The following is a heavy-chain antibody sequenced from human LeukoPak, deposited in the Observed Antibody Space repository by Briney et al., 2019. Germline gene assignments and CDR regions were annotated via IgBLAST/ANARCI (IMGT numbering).Heavy chain of an antibody. Sequence: GGSLRLSCAASGFTFSSYWMIWVRQAPGKGLEWVANIKQDGSEKYYVDSVKGRFTISRDSARNSLYLQMNSLRAEDTAVYYCAKTKGDYDFWSGYTPYFFDYWGQGTLVTVSS. CDR2: IKQDGSEK. CDR1: GFTFSSYW. J-gene: IGHJ4*02. V-gene: IGHV3-7*03. CDR3: AKTKGDYDFWSGYTPYFFDY. D-gene: IGHD3-3*01.